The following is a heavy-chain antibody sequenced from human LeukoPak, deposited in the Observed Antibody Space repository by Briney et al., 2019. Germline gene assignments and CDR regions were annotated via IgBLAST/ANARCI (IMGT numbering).Heavy chain of an antibody. CDR2: INHSGST. J-gene: IGHJ3*02. V-gene: IGHV4-34*01. Sequence: SETLSLTCAVYGGSFSGYYWSWIRQPPGKGLEWIGEINHSGSTNYNPSLKSRVTISVDTSKNQFSLKLSSVTAADTAVYYCASPLAAMVRGVIITGAFDIWGQGTMVTVSS. CDR3: ASPLAAMVRGVIITGAFDI. CDR1: GGSFSGYY. D-gene: IGHD3-10*01.